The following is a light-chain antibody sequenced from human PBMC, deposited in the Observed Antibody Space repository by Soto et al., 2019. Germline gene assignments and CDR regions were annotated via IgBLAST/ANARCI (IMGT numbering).Light chain of an antibody. CDR2: GAS. J-gene: IGKJ2*01. Sequence: EIVLTQSPGTLSLSPGERATLSCRASQSVSSSYLAWYQQKPGQAPRLLIYGASSRATGIPDRFSGSGSGTDFTLAISRLEPEDCAVYYCQQYASSPHTFGQGTELEIK. CDR1: QSVSSSY. V-gene: IGKV3-20*01. CDR3: QQYASSPHT.